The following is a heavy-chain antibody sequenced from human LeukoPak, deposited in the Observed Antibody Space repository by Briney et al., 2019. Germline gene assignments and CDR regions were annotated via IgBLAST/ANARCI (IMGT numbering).Heavy chain of an antibody. CDR2: INPNSGGT. D-gene: IGHD3-22*01. V-gene: IGHV1-2*02. CDR1: GYTFTDYY. CDR3: ARASYYYDSSGYPGYYFDQ. Sequence: ASVKVFWKASGYTFTDYYMHWVRQAPGHGLEWMGWINPNSGGTNYAQKFQGRVTMTRDTSISTAYMELSRLRSDDTAVYYCARASYYYDSSGYPGYYFDQWREGPVVTVSS. J-gene: IGHJ4*02.